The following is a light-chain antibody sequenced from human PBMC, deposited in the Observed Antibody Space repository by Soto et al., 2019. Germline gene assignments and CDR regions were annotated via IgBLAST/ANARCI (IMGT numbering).Light chain of an antibody. Sequence: QSALTQPASVSGSPGQSITISCTGTSSDVGGYNYVSWYQQYPGKTPKLMIYDVSNRPSGVSNRFSGSKSGNTASLTISGLQAEDEADYYCSSYTSSSTVVFGGGTTLPVL. J-gene: IGLJ3*02. CDR2: DVS. CDR3: SSYTSSSTVV. V-gene: IGLV2-14*01. CDR1: SSDVGGYNY.